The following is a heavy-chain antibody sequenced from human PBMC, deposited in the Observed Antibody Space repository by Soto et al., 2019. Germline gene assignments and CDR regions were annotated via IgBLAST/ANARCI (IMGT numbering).Heavy chain of an antibody. CDR3: VKTGVVVATIRGSFDF. V-gene: IGHV3-9*01. CDR2: ISRNSGSI. CDR1: GFTFSNYY. D-gene: IGHD5-12*01. J-gene: IGHJ4*02. Sequence: GGSLRLSYIASGFTFSNYYMDWVRQAPGKGLEWVSGISRNSGSIAYADSVKGRFSISRDNAKNSLFLQMNSLRTEDTALYNCVKTGVVVATIRGSFDFWGQGT.